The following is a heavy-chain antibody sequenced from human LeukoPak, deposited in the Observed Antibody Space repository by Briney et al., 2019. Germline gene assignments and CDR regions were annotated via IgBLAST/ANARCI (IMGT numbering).Heavy chain of an antibody. Sequence: RSGGSLRLSCAASGFTFSNAWMSWVRQAPGKGPEWVSGISGSGGDTYYVDSVKGRFTISRDNSKNTLYLQMNSLRAEDTAVYYCGKSFCSSTSCYSSYYYYYMDVWGKGTTVTVSS. J-gene: IGHJ6*03. CDR1: GFTFSNAW. CDR2: ISGSGGDT. D-gene: IGHD2-2*01. CDR3: GKSFCSSTSCYSSYYYYYMDV. V-gene: IGHV3-23*01.